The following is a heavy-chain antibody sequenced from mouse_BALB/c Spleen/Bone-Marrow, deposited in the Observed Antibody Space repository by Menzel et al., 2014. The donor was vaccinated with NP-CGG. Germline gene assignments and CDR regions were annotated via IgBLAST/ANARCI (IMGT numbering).Heavy chain of an antibody. Sequence: VQLKDSGAELVKPGASVKLSCTASGFNVKDTYIHWVKQRPEQGLEWIGRIDPANGNTKYDPNFQGKATITADTSSNTAYLQLSSLTSEDTAVYYCASYVYGYYFDYWGQGTTLTVSS. D-gene: IGHD2-2*01. J-gene: IGHJ2*01. CDR2: IDPANGNT. V-gene: IGHV14-3*02. CDR3: ASYVYGYYFDY. CDR1: GFNVKDTY.